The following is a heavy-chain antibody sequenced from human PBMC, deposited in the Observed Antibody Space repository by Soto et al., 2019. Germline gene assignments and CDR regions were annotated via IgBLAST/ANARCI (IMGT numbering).Heavy chain of an antibody. V-gene: IGHV1-18*01. CDR1: GHTFTSYG. CDR2: ISAYNGNT. Sequence: ASVKVSCKASGHTFTSYGISWVRQAPGQGLEWMGWISAYNGNTNYAQKLQGRVTMTTDTSTSTAYMELRSLRSDDTAVYYCARDKENYYGSGSYFDYWGQGTLVTVSS. J-gene: IGHJ4*02. CDR3: ARDKENYYGSGSYFDY. D-gene: IGHD3-10*01.